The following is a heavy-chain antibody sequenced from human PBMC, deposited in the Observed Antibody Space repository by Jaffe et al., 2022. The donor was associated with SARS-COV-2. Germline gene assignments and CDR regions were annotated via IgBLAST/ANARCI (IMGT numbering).Heavy chain of an antibody. CDR2: IKEDGSEK. V-gene: IGHV3-7*03. CDR3: AREMVSGVVARGYVMDV. CDR1: GFTFSRHW. J-gene: IGHJ6*02. D-gene: IGHD3-3*01. Sequence: EVQLVESGGGLVQPGGSLRLSCAASGFTFSRHWMSWVRQAPGKGLEWVANIKEDGSEKYFVDSVKGRLTISRDNAKNSVYLQMNNVRGDDTAVYYCAREMVSGVVARGYVMDVWGQGTTVTVSS.